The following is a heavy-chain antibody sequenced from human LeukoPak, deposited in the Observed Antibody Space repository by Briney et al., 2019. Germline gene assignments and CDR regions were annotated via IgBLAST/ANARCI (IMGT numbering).Heavy chain of an antibody. CDR2: MNPSSGNT. J-gene: IGHJ5*02. CDR1: GGTFSSYA. V-gene: IGHV1-8*02. Sequence: EASVKVSCKASGGTFSSYAISWVRQAPGQGLEWMGWMNPSSGNTGYAQKFRGRVTMTRNTSISTAYMELSSLRSEDTAVYYCARVLAADDGLYNWFDPWGQGTLVTVSS. D-gene: IGHD6-13*01. CDR3: ARVLAADDGLYNWFDP.